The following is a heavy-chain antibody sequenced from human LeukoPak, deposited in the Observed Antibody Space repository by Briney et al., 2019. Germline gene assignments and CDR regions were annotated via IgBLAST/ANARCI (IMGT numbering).Heavy chain of an antibody. CDR2: IRYDGSNK. D-gene: IGHD2-21*02. Sequence: GGSLRLSCAASGFTFSSYSMNWVRQAPGKGLEWVAFIRYDGSNKYYADSVKGRFTISRDNSKNTLYLQMNSLRAEDTAVYYCAKDRARVTSYYMDVWGKGTTVTISS. CDR3: AKDRARVTSYYMDV. CDR1: GFTFSSYS. V-gene: IGHV3-30*02. J-gene: IGHJ6*03.